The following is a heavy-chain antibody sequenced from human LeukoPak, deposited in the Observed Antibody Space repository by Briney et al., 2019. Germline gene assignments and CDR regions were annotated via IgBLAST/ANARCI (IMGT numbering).Heavy chain of an antibody. CDR3: ARDAGYSSGWNAFDI. CDR2: IWYDGSNK. V-gene: IGHV3-33*01. Sequence: PGGSLRLSCAASGFTFSSYGMHWVRQAPGKGLEWVAVIWYDGSNKYYADSVKGRFTISRDNSKNTLYLQMNSLRAEDMAVYYCARDAGYSSGWNAFDIWGQGTMVTVSS. J-gene: IGHJ3*02. CDR1: GFTFSSYG. D-gene: IGHD6-19*01.